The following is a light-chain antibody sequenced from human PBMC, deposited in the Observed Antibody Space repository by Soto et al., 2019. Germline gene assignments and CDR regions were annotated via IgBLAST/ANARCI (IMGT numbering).Light chain of an antibody. CDR3: QEFNNWPPRYT. CDR2: AAS. CDR1: QSVGSN. V-gene: IGKV3-15*01. Sequence: EIVMTQSPATLSVSPGERATLSCRASQSVGSNLAWYQKKPGQPPRLLIYAASTRATGIPARFSGSGSGTEFSLTISRLQSEDFAVYYCQEFNNWPPRYTFGQGTKLEIK. J-gene: IGKJ2*01.